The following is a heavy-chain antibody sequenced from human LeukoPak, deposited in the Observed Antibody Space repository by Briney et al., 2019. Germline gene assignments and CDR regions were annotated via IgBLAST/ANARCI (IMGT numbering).Heavy chain of an antibody. CDR2: IYYSGST. CDR3: ATQLLPYYWYFDL. J-gene: IGHJ2*01. V-gene: IGHV4-59*08. CDR1: GGSISSYY. Sequence: PSETLSLTCTVSGGSISSYYWSWIRQPPGKGLEWIGYIYYSGSTNYNPSLKSRVTISVDTSKNQFSLKLSSVTAAGTAVYYCATQLLPYYWYFDLWGRGTLVTVSS. D-gene: IGHD4-23*01.